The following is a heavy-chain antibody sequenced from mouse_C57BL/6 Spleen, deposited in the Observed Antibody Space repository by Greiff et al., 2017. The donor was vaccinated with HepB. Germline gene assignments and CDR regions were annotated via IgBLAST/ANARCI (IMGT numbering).Heavy chain of an antibody. V-gene: IGHV3-6*01. CDR3: AHYDYDYAMDY. CDR1: GYSITSGYY. CDR2: ISYDGSN. J-gene: IGHJ4*01. D-gene: IGHD2-4*01. Sequence: EVKLQESGPGLVKPSQSLSLTCSVTGYSITSGYYWNWIRQFPGNKLEWMGYISYDGSNNYNPSLKNRISITRDTSKNQFFLKLNSVTTEDTATYYCAHYDYDYAMDYWGQGTSVTVSS.